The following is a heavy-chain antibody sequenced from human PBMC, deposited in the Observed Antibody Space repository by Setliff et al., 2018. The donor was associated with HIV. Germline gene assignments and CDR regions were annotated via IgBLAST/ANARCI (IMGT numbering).Heavy chain of an antibody. D-gene: IGHD2-21*01. Sequence: PSETLSLTCSVSGGSMSSYYWSWIRQTASKGLEWIGRIYTSGSIIYNPSLRSRVTMSVDTSKNQFSLKLSSVTAADTAVYYCARVFPPTRGAPFGIPPGAFDIWAKGQWSPSPQ. J-gene: IGHJ3*02. CDR2: IYTSGSI. CDR3: ARVFPPTRGAPFGIPPGAFDI. CDR1: GGSMSSYY. V-gene: IGHV4-4*07.